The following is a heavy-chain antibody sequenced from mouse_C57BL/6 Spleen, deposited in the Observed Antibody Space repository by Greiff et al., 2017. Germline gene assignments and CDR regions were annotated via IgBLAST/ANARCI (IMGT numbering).Heavy chain of an antibody. CDR2: IYPGSGNT. J-gene: IGHJ4*01. CDR1: GYSFTSYY. CDR3: ARGGSLYAMDY. Sequence: QVQLQQSGPELVKPGASVKISCKASGYSFTSYYIHWVKQRPGQGLEWIGWIYPGSGNTKYNEKFKGKATLTADTSSSTAYIQLSSLTSEDSAVYYCARGGSLYAMDYWGQGTSVTVSS. V-gene: IGHV1-66*01.